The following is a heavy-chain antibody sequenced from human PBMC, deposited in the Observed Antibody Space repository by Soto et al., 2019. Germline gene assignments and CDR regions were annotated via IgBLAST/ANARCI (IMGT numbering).Heavy chain of an antibody. Sequence: PGGSLRLSCAASGFTFSDYYMSWIRQAPGKGLEWLSYISGSSDNTNYADSVKGRFTISRDNAKKSLYLEMNSLRAEDTAVYYCATITRMTWGQGTLVTVSS. V-gene: IGHV3-11*06. CDR1: GFTFSDYY. D-gene: IGHD3-22*01. CDR2: ISGSSDNT. CDR3: ATITRMT. J-gene: IGHJ5*02.